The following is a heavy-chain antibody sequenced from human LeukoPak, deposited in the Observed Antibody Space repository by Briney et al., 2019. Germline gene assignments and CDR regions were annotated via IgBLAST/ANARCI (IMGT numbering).Heavy chain of an antibody. CDR1: GFTFSSYG. CDR2: LSYDGSNK. Sequence: GGSLRLSCAASGFTFSSYGMHWVRQAPGKGLEWVAVLSYDGSNKYYADSLKGRFTISRDNSKNTLYLQMNSLRAEDTAVYYCARSSGWYNYWDQGTLVTVSS. D-gene: IGHD6-19*01. V-gene: IGHV3-30*03. J-gene: IGHJ4*02. CDR3: ARSSGWYNY.